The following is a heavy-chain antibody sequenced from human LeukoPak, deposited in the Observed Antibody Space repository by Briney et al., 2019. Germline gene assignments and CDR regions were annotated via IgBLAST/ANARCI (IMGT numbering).Heavy chain of an antibody. J-gene: IGHJ4*02. CDR1: GFTYSRYV. CDR3: VKGGTTVVTPFDY. CDR2: ISSNGGRT. V-gene: IGHV3-64D*06. Sequence: AGSLRLSCSASGFTYSRYVMYWVRQAPGKGLEYVSAISSNGGRTYYADSVKGRFNISRDNSKNTLYLQMSSLRAEDTAVYYCVKGGTTVVTPFDYWGQGTLVTVSS. D-gene: IGHD4-23*01.